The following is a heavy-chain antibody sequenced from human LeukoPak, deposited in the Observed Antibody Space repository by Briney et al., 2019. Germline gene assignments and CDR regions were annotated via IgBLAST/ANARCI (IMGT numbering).Heavy chain of an antibody. CDR2: INPNSGDR. V-gene: IGHV1-2*02. D-gene: IGHD5-12*01. J-gene: IGHJ4*02. Sequence: ASVKVSCKASGYTFTDYYIHWVRQAPGQGLEWMAWINPNSGDRYSAPKFQGRVTMTRGTSISTASMELSWLTSDDTAVYYCATGVATAFTYWGQGTLVTVSS. CDR3: ATGVATAFTY. CDR1: GYTFTDYY.